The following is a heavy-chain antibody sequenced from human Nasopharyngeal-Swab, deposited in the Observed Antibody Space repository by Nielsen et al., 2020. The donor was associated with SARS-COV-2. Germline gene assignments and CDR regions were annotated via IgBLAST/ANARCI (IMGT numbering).Heavy chain of an antibody. Sequence: GSLSLSCAVYGGSFSGYYWSWIRQPPGKGLEWIGEINHSGSTNYNPSLKSRVTISVDTSKNQFSLKLSSVTAADTAVYYCARGVKYDFWSGIRKYNWFDPWGQGTLVTVSS. CDR1: GGSFSGYY. J-gene: IGHJ5*02. CDR2: INHSGST. CDR3: ARGVKYDFWSGIRKYNWFDP. D-gene: IGHD3-3*01. V-gene: IGHV4-34*01.